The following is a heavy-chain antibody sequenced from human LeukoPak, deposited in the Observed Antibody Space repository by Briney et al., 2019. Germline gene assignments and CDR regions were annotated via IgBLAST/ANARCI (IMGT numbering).Heavy chain of an antibody. CDR1: EFTVSSNH. V-gene: IGHV3-53*01. CDR2: IYNDGNI. CDR3: ARDKDTGEAFDI. Sequence: GGSLRLSCVASEFTVSSNHMSWVRQAPGKGLEWVSVIYNDGNIYYADSVKGRFTISRDNSKNTLYLQMNSLRPEDTAVYYCARDKDTGEAFDIWGQGTMVTVSS. D-gene: IGHD5-18*01. J-gene: IGHJ3*02.